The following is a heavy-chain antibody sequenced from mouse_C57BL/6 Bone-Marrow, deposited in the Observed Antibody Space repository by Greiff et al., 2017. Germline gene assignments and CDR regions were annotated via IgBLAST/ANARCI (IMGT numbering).Heavy chain of an antibody. J-gene: IGHJ4*01. CDR1: GFSFNTYA. CDR2: IRSKSNNYAT. V-gene: IGHV10-1*01. CDR3: VPQTYAMDY. Sequence: EVQLVESGGGLVQPKGSLKLSCAAPGFSFNTYAMNWVRQAPGKGLEWVARIRSKSNNYATYYADSVKDRFTISRDDSESMLYLQMNNLKTEDTAMYYCVPQTYAMDYWGQGTSVTVSS.